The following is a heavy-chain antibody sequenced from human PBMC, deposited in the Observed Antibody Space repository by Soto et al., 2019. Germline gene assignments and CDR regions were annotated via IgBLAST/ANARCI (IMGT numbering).Heavy chain of an antibody. J-gene: IGHJ3*02. V-gene: IGHV3-23*01. Sequence: GGSLRLSCAASRFTFSSHAMSWVRQAPGMXLEWVSAIRSSDGSTFYADSVKGRFTISRDNSKNSLYLQMNSLRAEDTAVYYCAKAYYYDSSGPPAGAFDIWGQGSMVTVSS. D-gene: IGHD3-22*01. CDR3: AKAYYYDSSGPPAGAFDI. CDR2: IRSSDGST. CDR1: RFTFSSHA.